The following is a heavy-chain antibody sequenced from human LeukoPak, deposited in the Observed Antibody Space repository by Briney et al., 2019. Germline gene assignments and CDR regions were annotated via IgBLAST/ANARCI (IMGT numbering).Heavy chain of an antibody. CDR2: ISDTGDVA. CDR1: GFTFGTYA. D-gene: IGHD3-16*02. CDR3: AKYGVSESYRGLDY. J-gene: IGHJ4*02. Sequence: PGGSLRLSCAATGFTFGTYAMSWVRQARGKGLEWVSRISDTGDVAYYADSVKGRFTISRDNSQNTLYLQMNSLRAEDTALYYCAKYGVSESYRGLDYRGQGTLVTVTS. V-gene: IGHV3-23*01.